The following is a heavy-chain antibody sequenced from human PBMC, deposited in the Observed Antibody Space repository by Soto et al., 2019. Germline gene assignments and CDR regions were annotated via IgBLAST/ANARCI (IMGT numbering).Heavy chain of an antibody. J-gene: IGHJ6*02. V-gene: IGHV1-8*01. D-gene: IGHD3-3*01. CDR2: MNPSSGNT. Sequence: ASVKVSCKASGYTFTSYDINWVRQATGQGLEWMGWMNPSSGNTGYAQKFQGRVTMTRNTSISTAYMELSSPRSEDTAVYYCANWALLRPPDYGMDVWGQGTTVTVSS. CDR1: GYTFTSYD. CDR3: ANWALLRPPDYGMDV.